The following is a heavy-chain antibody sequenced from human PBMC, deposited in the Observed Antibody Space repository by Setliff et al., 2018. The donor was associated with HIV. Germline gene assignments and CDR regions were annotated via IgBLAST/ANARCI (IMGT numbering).Heavy chain of an antibody. CDR1: GSSLSSNSY. CDR2: IYHRGGT. CDR3: ARDTGVNVAPDGRGYHTFDF. J-gene: IGHJ3*01. D-gene: IGHD2-8*02. V-gene: IGHV4-38-2*02. Sequence: LSLTCSVSGSSLSSNSYWWAWIRQPPGKGLEYIGTIYHRGGTFNNPSLKSRVVMSVDTSKNQFSLKLTSVTAADTATYYCARDTGVNVAPDGRGYHTFDFWGRGTMVTVSS.